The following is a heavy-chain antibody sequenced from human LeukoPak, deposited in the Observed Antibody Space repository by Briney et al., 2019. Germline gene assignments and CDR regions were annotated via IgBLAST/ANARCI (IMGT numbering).Heavy chain of an antibody. J-gene: IGHJ4*02. Sequence: GGSLRLSCAASGFTFRSYGMHWVRQAPGKGLEWVAVISYDGSNKYYADSVKGRFTISRDNSKNTLYLQMNSLRAEDTAVYYCAKDKLDYWGQGTLVTVSS. CDR2: ISYDGSNK. V-gene: IGHV3-30*18. CDR3: AKDKLDY. CDR1: GFTFRSYG.